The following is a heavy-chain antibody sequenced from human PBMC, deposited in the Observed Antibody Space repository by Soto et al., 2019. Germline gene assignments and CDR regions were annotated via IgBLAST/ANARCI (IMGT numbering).Heavy chain of an antibody. CDR1: GDSVSSNSVG. D-gene: IGHD6-13*01. V-gene: IGHV6-1*01. CDR2: TYYRSKWYN. J-gene: IGHJ4*02. CDR3: ARTSSRSFDY. Sequence: SQTLSLPCAISGDSVSSNSVGWHWIRQSPSRGLEWLGRTYYRSKWYNDYAVSVKSRITINPDTSKNQFSLQLNSVTPEDTAVYHCARTSSRSFDYWGQGTLVTVSS.